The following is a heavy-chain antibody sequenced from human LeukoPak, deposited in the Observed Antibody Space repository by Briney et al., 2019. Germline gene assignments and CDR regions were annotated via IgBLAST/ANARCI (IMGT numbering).Heavy chain of an antibody. V-gene: IGHV3-23*01. D-gene: IGHD2-21*02. J-gene: IGHJ3*02. CDR3: AKATALDDAFDI. CDR1: GFTFSNYA. CDR2: FSPSGGGT. Sequence: GGSLRLSCAASGFTFSNYAMSWVRQAPGKGLEWVSAFSPSGGGTYYADSVKGRFTISRDNSKNTLYLQMNSLRAEDTAVYYCAKATALDDAFDIWGQGTMVTVSS.